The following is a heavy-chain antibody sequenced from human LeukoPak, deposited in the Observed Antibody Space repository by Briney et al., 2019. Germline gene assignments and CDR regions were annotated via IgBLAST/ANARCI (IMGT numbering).Heavy chain of an antibody. CDR2: IKQDGSVQ. CDR3: ARDRSYSPPDFDY. V-gene: IGHV3-7*01. D-gene: IGHD1-26*01. J-gene: IGHJ4*02. CDR1: GFTFSNFW. Sequence: GGSLRLSCAASGFTFSNFWMAWVRQAPGKGLEWVANIKQDGSVQYYGDSVRGRFTISRDNAKNSLYLQMNSLRAEDTAVYYCARDRSYSPPDFDYWGQGTLVTVSS.